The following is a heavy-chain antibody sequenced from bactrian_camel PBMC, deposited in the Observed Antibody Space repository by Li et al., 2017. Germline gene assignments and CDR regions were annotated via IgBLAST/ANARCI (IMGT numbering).Heavy chain of an antibody. D-gene: IGHD6*01. V-gene: IGHV3S40*01. CDR1: GFGFSVSD. CDR3: AVMYGGSWFDY. Sequence: VQLVESGGGLVQPGGSLRLSCAASGFGFSVSDMTWVRQAPGRGLEWVSGIDSNGGSTYYADSVKGRFTISRDNAENTVYLQLSSLKTEDVAMYYCAVMYGGSWFDYWGQGTQVTVS. J-gene: IGHJ4*01. CDR2: IDSNGGST.